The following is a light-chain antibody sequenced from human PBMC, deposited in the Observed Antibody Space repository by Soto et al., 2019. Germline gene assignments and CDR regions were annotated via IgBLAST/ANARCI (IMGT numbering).Light chain of an antibody. CDR3: QQYFSYPLT. CDR1: QGISSA. V-gene: IGKV1-8*01. J-gene: IGKJ4*01. CDR2: TAS. Sequence: AIRMNQSPSSFSASTRHRVTITCRASQGISSALAWYQVKPGKAPRLLIYTASYLESGVPSRFSGSGSGTDFTLTISSLPSEDFAVYYCQQYFSYPLTFGGGTKVEIK.